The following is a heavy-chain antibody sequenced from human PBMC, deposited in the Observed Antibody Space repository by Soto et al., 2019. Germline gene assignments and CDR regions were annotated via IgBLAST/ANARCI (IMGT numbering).Heavy chain of an antibody. J-gene: IGHJ4*02. CDR2: INPNSGRT. V-gene: IGHV1-2*02. D-gene: IGHD6-19*01. Sequence: QVQLLQSGAEGKKPGASVKVSCKTSGYTFIAYYLHWVRQAPGQGLEWMGWINPNSGRTNYARNFQGRVTLTGDTSISTAYMELSSLSSDDTAVYYCAKDRGSGWYEDFDYWGQGTLVTVSS. CDR1: GYTFIAYY. CDR3: AKDRGSGWYEDFDY.